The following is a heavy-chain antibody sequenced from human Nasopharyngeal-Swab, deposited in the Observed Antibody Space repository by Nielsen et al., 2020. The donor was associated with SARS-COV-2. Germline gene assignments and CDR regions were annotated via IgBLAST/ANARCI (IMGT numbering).Heavy chain of an antibody. J-gene: IGHJ4*02. CDR1: GDSISSYY. CDR3: ARFPGTSGWYHFDY. Sequence: SETLSLTCAVSGDSISSYYWSWIRQPPGKGLEWIGYIYYSGSTNYNPSLKSRVTISVDTSNNHFSLKLSSVTVADTAVYYCARFPGTSGWYHFDYWGQGILVTVSS. V-gene: IGHV4-59*13. D-gene: IGHD6-19*01. CDR2: IYYSGST.